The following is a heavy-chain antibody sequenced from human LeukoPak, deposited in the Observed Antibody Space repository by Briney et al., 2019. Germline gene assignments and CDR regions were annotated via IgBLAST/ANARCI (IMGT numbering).Heavy chain of an antibody. CDR3: ARPRSGTYSYFDY. CDR2: IYYTGTT. J-gene: IGHJ4*02. Sequence: SETLSLTCTVSGGSISSSNYYWGWIRQPPGKGLEWIASIYYTGTTYYNPSLNSRVTISVDTSKNQFSLKLSSVTAADTAVYYRARPRSGTYSYFDYWGQGILVTVSS. V-gene: IGHV4-39*01. CDR1: GGSISSSNYY. D-gene: IGHD3-10*01.